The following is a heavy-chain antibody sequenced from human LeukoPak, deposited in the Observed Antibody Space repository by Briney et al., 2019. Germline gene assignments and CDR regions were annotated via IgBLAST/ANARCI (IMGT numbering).Heavy chain of an antibody. Sequence: GGSLRLSCAASGFSFSYFWMSWVRQPPGKGLEWVANIKEDGTEKYYVDSVKGRFTISIDNAKKSLFLQMNSLRAEDTAVYYCARDAEVGTLFGVLSRYNWFDPWGQGALVTVSS. J-gene: IGHJ5*02. D-gene: IGHD3-3*01. V-gene: IGHV3-7*01. CDR2: IKEDGTEK. CDR1: GFSFSYFW. CDR3: ARDAEVGTLFGVLSRYNWFDP.